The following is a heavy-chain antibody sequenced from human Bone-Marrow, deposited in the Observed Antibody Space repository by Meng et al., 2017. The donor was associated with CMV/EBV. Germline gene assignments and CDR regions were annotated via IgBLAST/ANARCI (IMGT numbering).Heavy chain of an antibody. CDR1: RFTLRSYG. Sequence: GGSLRLSCAASRFTLRSYGMSWVRQAPGKGLEWVSAISGSGGSTYYADSVKGRFIISRDNSKNTLYLQMNSLRAEDTAVYYCAKVPIYITGNVFDYWGQGTLVTVSS. CDR2: ISGSGGST. V-gene: IGHV3-23*01. CDR3: AKVPIYITGNVFDY. D-gene: IGHD1-20*01. J-gene: IGHJ4*02.